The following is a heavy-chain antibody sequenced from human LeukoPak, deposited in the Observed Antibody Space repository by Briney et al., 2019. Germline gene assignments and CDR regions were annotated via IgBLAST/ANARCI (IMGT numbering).Heavy chain of an antibody. V-gene: IGHV3-23*01. D-gene: IGHD6-19*01. Sequence: GGSLRLSCAASGFTFSSYAMSWVRQAPGKGLEWVSAISGSGGSTYYVDSVKGRFTISRDNSKNTLYLQMNSLRAEDTAVYYCAKGSSGWSVYTDWFDPWGQGTLVTVSS. CDR2: ISGSGGST. CDR1: GFTFSSYA. CDR3: AKGSSGWSVYTDWFDP. J-gene: IGHJ5*02.